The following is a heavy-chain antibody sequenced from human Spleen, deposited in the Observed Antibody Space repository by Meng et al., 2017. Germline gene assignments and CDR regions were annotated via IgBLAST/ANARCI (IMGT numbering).Heavy chain of an antibody. CDR3: ARDRDQIAVAVLGY. CDR1: GFTFSSYA. J-gene: IGHJ4*02. CDR2: ISISGGIT. Sequence: GGSLRLSCAASGFTFSSYAMSWVRQAPGKGLEWVSGISISGGITYYADSVKGRFTISRDNAKNSLYLQMNSLRAEDTAVYYCARDRDQIAVAVLGYWGQGTLVTVSS. V-gene: IGHV3-21*01. D-gene: IGHD6-19*01.